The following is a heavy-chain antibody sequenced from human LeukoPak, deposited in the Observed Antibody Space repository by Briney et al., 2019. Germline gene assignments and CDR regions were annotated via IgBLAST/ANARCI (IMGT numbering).Heavy chain of an antibody. V-gene: IGHV4-39*07. CDR3: ARALLYSSGWSDHYFDY. Sequence: SETLSPTCTVSGGSISSSSYYWGWIRQPPGKGLEWIGSIYYSGSTYYNPSLKSRVTISVDTSKNQFSLKLSSVTAADTAVYYCARALLYSSGWSDHYFDYWGQGTLVTVSS. J-gene: IGHJ4*02. CDR1: GGSISSSSYY. D-gene: IGHD6-19*01. CDR2: IYYSGST.